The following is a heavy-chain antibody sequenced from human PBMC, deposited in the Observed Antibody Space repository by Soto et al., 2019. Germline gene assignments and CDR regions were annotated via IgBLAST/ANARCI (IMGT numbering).Heavy chain of an antibody. D-gene: IGHD6-13*01. CDR3: ARVGTSAYFYATDV. CDR1: GDSITSNC. Sequence: QVSLQESGPGLVKPSETLSLTCTVSGDSITSNCWTWIRQPPGKGLEWIGYICNSGSTKYNPSLTSRVTMSVDTSKNHVSLNVASVAAADTAVYYCARVGTSAYFYATDVWGQGTTVTISS. CDR2: ICNSGST. V-gene: IGHV4-59*01. J-gene: IGHJ6*02.